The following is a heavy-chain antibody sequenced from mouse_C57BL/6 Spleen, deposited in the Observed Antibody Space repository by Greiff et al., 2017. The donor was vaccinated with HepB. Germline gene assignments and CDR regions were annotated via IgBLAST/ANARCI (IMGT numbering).Heavy chain of an antibody. CDR3: ARQPITTVVPLYAMDY. V-gene: IGHV5-12*01. CDR1: GFTFSDYY. D-gene: IGHD1-1*01. CDR2: ISNGGGST. Sequence: EVKLMESGGGLVQPGGSLKLSCAASGFTFSDYYMYWVRQTPEKRLEWVAYISNGGGSTYYPDTVKGRFTISRDNAKNTLYLPMSRLKSEDTAMYYCARQPITTVVPLYAMDYWGQGTSVTVSS. J-gene: IGHJ4*01.